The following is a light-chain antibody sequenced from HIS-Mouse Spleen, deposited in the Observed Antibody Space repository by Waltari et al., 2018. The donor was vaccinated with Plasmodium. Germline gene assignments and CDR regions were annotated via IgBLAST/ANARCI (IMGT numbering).Light chain of an antibody. CDR1: KLGDKY. CDR3: QAWDSSTVV. Sequence: SYELTQPPSVSVSPGQTASITCSGDKLGDKYACWYQQKPGQSPVLVIYQDSKRPSGIPERLSGPNSGTTATLAISGTQAMDGADYYCQAWDSSTVVFGGGTKLTVL. J-gene: IGLJ2*01. CDR2: QDS. V-gene: IGLV3-1*01.